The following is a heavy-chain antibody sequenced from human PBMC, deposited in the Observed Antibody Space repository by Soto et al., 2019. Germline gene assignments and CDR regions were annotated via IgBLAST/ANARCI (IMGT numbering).Heavy chain of an antibody. CDR1: GGSFSGYY. CDR2: INHSGST. V-gene: IGHV4-34*01. J-gene: IGHJ6*02. CDR3: ARDAARTYSVIDV. Sequence: PSETLSLTCAVYGGSFSGYYWSWIRQPPGKGLEWIGEINHSGSTNYNPSLKSRVTISVDTSRNQFSLKLSSVTAADTAVYYCARDAARTYSVIDVCGQGTTVTVS. D-gene: IGHD6-6*01.